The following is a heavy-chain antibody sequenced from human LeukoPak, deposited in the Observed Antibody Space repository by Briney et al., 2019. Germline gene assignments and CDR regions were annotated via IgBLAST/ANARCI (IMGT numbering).Heavy chain of an antibody. V-gene: IGHV1-46*01. CDR2: INPSGGST. J-gene: IGHJ6*04. Sequence: EASVKVSCKASGYTFTSFYMHWVRQAPGQGLEWMGIINPSGGSTSYAQKFQGRVTMTTDTSTSTAYMELRSPRSDDTAVYYCARSPLGSSWDDTVDVWGKGTTVTISS. D-gene: IGHD6-13*01. CDR1: GYTFTSFY. CDR3: ARSPLGSSWDDTVDV.